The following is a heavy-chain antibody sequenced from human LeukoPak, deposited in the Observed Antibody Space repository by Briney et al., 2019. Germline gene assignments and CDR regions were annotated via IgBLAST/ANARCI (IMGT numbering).Heavy chain of an antibody. CDR3: AKGGRYCSSTSCYRDYYGMDV. CDR2: ISGSGGST. D-gene: IGHD2-2*01. CDR1: GFTFSSYA. V-gene: IGHV3-23*01. Sequence: GGSLRLSCAASGFTFSSYAMSWVRQAPGKGLEWVSAISGSGGSTYYADSVKGRFTISRDNSKNTLYLQMNSLRAEDTAVYYCAKGGRYCSSTSCYRDYYGMDVWGQGTTVTVSS. J-gene: IGHJ6*02.